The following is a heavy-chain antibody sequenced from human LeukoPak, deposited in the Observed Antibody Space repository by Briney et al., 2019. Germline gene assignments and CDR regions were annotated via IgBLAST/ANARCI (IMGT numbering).Heavy chain of an antibody. D-gene: IGHD6-13*01. CDR1: GFTFSDYY. Sequence: GGSLRLSCAASGFTFSDYYMSWIRQAPGKGLEWVSYISSSGSTIYYADSVKGRFTISRDNAKNSLYLQMNSLRAEDTAVHYCARELDSSSWDYWGQGTLVTVSS. J-gene: IGHJ4*02. CDR3: ARELDSSSWDY. V-gene: IGHV3-11*04. CDR2: ISSSGSTI.